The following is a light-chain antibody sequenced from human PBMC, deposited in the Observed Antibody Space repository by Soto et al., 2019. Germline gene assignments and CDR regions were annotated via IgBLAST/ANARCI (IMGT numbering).Light chain of an antibody. Sequence: VVLTQSPGTLSLSPEQRATLSCRASQVLSSNYLAWYQQRPGQAPRLLIYDVFSRATGIPDRFSGSGSGSDFTLTISRLEPEDSGVYYCQQYFSSELTFGGGTKVELK. J-gene: IGKJ4*01. V-gene: IGKV3-20*01. CDR2: DVF. CDR1: QVLSSNY. CDR3: QQYFSSELT.